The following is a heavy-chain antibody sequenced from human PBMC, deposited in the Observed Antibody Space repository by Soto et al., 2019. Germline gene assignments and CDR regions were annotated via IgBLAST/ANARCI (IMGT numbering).Heavy chain of an antibody. CDR1: GFDFSDYY. V-gene: IGHV3-11*05. J-gene: IGHJ4*02. Sequence: QVQVVESGGGLVKPGGSVRLSCVAAGFDFSDYYMTWFRQAPGKAPEWVSSISSTSAYTKYADSVKGRFTISRDNAKNSVYLQMDSLRGEDTAVYDCARDPSRRSPPDYWGQGTLVTVSS. CDR2: ISSTSAYT. CDR3: ARDPSRRSPPDY.